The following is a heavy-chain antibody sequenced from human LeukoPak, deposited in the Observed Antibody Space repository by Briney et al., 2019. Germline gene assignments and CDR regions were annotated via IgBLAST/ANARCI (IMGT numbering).Heavy chain of an antibody. V-gene: IGHV3-30-3*01. J-gene: IGHJ4*02. Sequence: AGRSLRLSCAASGFTFSSYAMHWVRQAPGKGLEWVAVISYDGSNKYYADSVKGRFTISRDNSKNTLYLQMNSLRAEDTAAYYCAREGGSYSYFDYWGQGTLVTVSS. CDR1: GFTFSSYA. CDR2: ISYDGSNK. D-gene: IGHD1-26*01. CDR3: AREGGSYSYFDY.